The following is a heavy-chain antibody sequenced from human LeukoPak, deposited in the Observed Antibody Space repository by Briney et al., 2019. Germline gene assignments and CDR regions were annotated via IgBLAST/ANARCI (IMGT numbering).Heavy chain of an antibody. D-gene: IGHD6-19*01. CDR1: GFTFSSYA. Sequence: GGSLRLSYAASGFTFSSYAMYWVRQAPGKGLEWVSTISTSGGSTYYADSVKGRFTISRDNSKNTLYLQMNSLRAEDTAVYYCAKDSAVAGLQDAFDIWGQGTMVTVSS. J-gene: IGHJ3*02. CDR3: AKDSAVAGLQDAFDI. V-gene: IGHV3-23*01. CDR2: ISTSGGST.